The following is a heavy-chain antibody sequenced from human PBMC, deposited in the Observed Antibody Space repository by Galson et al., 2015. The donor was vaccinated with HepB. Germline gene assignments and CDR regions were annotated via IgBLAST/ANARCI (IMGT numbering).Heavy chain of an antibody. J-gene: IGHJ4*02. CDR3: AREGSGPDY. Sequence: SLRLSCAASGFTFSSYAMHWVRQAPGKGLEWVAVISYDGSNKYYADSVKGRFTISRDNSKNTLYLQMNSLRAEDTAVYYCAREGSGPDYWGQGTLVTVSS. CDR2: ISYDGSNK. CDR1: GFTFSSYA. D-gene: IGHD2-15*01. V-gene: IGHV3-30-3*01.